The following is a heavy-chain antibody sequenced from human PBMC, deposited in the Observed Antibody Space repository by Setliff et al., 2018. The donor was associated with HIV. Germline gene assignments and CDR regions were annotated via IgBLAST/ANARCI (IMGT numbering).Heavy chain of an antibody. D-gene: IGHD4-17*01. CDR1: GFTFSSYA. Sequence: GGSLRLSCAASGFTFSSYAMHWVRQAPGKGLEWVSSITWNSGNIGYADSVKGRFTISRDNAKNSLYLLMNSLTTEDTAVYYCAKDFQWSTVNTPLNYQYGMDVWGQGTTVTVSS. CDR3: AKDFQWSTVNTPLNYQYGMDV. V-gene: IGHV3-9*01. CDR2: ITWNSGNI. J-gene: IGHJ6*02.